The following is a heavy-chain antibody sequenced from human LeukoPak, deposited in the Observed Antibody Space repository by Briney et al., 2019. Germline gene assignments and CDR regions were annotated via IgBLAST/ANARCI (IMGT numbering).Heavy chain of an antibody. V-gene: IGHV3-9*01. CDR3: AKSTVAYCGGXCXXYFDY. Sequence: GGSLRLSCAASGFTFDDYAMHWVRQAPGKGLEWVSXIXXNSGXIGYADSVKGRFTISRDNAKNSLYLQMNSLRAEDTALYYCAKSTVAYCGGXCXXYFDYWGQGTLVTVSS. CDR1: GFTFDDYA. D-gene: IGHD2-21*01. CDR2: IXXNSGXI. J-gene: IGHJ4*02.